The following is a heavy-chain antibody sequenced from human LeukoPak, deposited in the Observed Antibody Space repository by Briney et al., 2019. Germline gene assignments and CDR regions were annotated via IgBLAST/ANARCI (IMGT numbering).Heavy chain of an antibody. V-gene: IGHV4-34*01. CDR3: ARGLLTFVRGVSGEVNYYYYMDV. Sequence: SETLSPTCAVSGTSLSGNYWTWIRQSPEKRQEWIGEVNQNGITTYNPSLQNRLTISLDRSKNQFSLRLPSVTAADKAVYYCARGLLTFVRGVSGEVNYYYYMDVWGKGTTVTVS. D-gene: IGHD3-10*01. CDR2: VNQNGIT. J-gene: IGHJ6*03. CDR1: GTSLSGNY.